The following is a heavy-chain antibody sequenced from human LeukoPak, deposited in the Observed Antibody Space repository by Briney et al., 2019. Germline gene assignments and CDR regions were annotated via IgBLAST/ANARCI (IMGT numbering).Heavy chain of an antibody. CDR1: GGSFSDYY. Sequence: KPSETLSLTCGVYGGSFSDYYWSWIRQPPGKGLEWIGDIDLTESPNYNPSLKGRVTMSVDTSKNQFSLKLTSVTAADTAVYFCARWRRFYFDYWGQGTLVTVSS. V-gene: IGHV4-34*01. CDR2: IDLTESP. CDR3: ARWRRFYFDY. J-gene: IGHJ4*02. D-gene: IGHD4-17*01.